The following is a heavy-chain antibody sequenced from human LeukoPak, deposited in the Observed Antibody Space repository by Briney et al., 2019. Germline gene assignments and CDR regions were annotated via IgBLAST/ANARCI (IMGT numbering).Heavy chain of an antibody. D-gene: IGHD6-6*01. J-gene: IGHJ4*02. CDR3: ARGLYGSSPGDY. Sequence: SQTLSLTCAVSGGSISSGGYSWSWIRQPPGKGLEWIGYIYHSGSTYYNPSLKSRVTISVDTSKNQFSLKLSSVTAADTAVYYCARGLYGSSPGDYWGQGTLVTVSS. CDR2: IYHSGST. V-gene: IGHV4-30-2*05. CDR1: GGSISSGGYS.